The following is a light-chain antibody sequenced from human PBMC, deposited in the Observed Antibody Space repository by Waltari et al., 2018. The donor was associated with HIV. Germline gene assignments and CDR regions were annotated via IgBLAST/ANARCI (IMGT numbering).Light chain of an antibody. CDR3: CSYAGTYTYV. CDR2: DVS. CDR1: SSDVGGYNP. Sequence: QSALTQPRSVSGSPGQSVTISCTGTSSDVGGYNPVSWYQQHPGKAPKLMIYDVSKWPSGVPDRFSGSKSGNTASLTISGLQAEDEADYYCCSYAGTYTYVFGTGTKVTVL. V-gene: IGLV2-11*01. J-gene: IGLJ1*01.